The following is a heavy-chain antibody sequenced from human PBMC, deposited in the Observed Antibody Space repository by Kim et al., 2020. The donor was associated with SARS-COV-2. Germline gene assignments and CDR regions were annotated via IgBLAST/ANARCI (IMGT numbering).Heavy chain of an antibody. CDR2: IKSKTDGGTT. D-gene: IGHD3-22*01. V-gene: IGHV3-15*01. J-gene: IGHJ4*02. CDR3: TTEESHYYDSSGYYSRTTFDY. Sequence: GGSLTLSCAASGFTFSNAWMSWVRQAPGKGLEWVGRIKSKTDGGTTDYAAPVKGRFTISRDDSKNTLYLQMNSLKTEDTAVYYCTTEESHYYDSSGYYSRTTFDYWGQGTLVTVSS. CDR1: GFTFSNAW.